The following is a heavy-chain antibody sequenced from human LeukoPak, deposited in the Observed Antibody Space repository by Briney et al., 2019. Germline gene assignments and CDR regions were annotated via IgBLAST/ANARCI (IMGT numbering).Heavy chain of an antibody. V-gene: IGHV4-38-2*01. J-gene: IGHJ3*02. D-gene: IGHD4-17*01. CDR1: GYSISSGYY. CDR3: ARGELTTVTTGAFDI. Sequence: SETLSLTCALSGYSISSGYYWGWIRQPPGKGLEWIGSIYHSGSTYYNPSLKSRVTISVDTSKNQFSLKLSSVTAADTAVYYCARGELTTVTTGAFDIWGQGTMVTVSS. CDR2: IYHSGST.